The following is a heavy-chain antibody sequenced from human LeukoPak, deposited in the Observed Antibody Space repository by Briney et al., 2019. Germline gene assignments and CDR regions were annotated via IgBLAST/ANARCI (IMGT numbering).Heavy chain of an antibody. Sequence: SETLSLTCTVSGGSISSYYWSWMRQPPGKGLEWIGYISYSGNTNYNPSLKSRVTMSLDTSWNQFSLKLSSVTAADTAVYYCARGEGKLWFGELGNFDYWGQGTLVTVSS. J-gene: IGHJ4*02. D-gene: IGHD3-10*01. CDR2: ISYSGNT. CDR1: GGSISSYY. V-gene: IGHV4-59*01. CDR3: ARGEGKLWFGELGNFDY.